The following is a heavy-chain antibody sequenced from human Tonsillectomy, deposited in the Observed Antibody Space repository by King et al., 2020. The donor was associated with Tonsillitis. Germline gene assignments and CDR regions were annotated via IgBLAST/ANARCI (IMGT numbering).Heavy chain of an antibody. J-gene: IGHJ6*03. V-gene: IGHV3-23*04. CDR2: ISHSGGNT. Sequence: VQLVESGGGLVQPGGSLRLSCAASGFTFSSNAMTWVRQAPGKGLEWVSTISHSGGNTYYADSVKGRFTISRDNSNNTLYLQMNSLRAEDTAVYYCARVGADIVVPAAIGYYYYMDVWGKGTTVTVSS. CDR3: ARVGADIVVPAAIGYYYYMDV. D-gene: IGHD2-2*02. CDR1: GFTFSSNA.